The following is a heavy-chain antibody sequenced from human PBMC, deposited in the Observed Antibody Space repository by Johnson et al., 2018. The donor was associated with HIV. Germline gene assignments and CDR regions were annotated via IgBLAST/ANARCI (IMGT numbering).Heavy chain of an antibody. J-gene: IGHJ3*02. D-gene: IGHD3-22*01. CDR3: AREGDYYDSSGYWAAFDI. CDR1: GFTFSGYG. V-gene: IGHV3-30*02. Sequence: VQLVESGGGVVQPGGSLRLSCAASGFTFSGYGMHWVRQAPGKGLEWVSFIRYDGSNRFYADSVKGRFTISRDNSKNTLYLQMNSLRADDTAVYYCAREGDYYDSSGYWAAFDIWGQGTMVTVSS. CDR2: IRYDGSNR.